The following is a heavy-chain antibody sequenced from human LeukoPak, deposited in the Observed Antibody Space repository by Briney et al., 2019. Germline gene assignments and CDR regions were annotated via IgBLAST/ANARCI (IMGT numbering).Heavy chain of an antibody. V-gene: IGHV4-31*03. CDR2: IYYSGST. D-gene: IGHD1-7*01. CDR3: ARHPMGGTTFFDY. J-gene: IGHJ4*02. Sequence: PSQTLSLTCTVSGGSISSGGYYWSWIRQHPGKGLEWIGYIYYSGSTYYNPSLKSRVTISVDTSKNQFSLKLSSVTAADTAVYYCARHPMGGTTFFDYWGQGTLVTVSS. CDR1: GGSISSGGYY.